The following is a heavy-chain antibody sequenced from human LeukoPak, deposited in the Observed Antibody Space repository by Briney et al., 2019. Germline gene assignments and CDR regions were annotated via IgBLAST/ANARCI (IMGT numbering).Heavy chain of an antibody. Sequence: SETLSLTCSVSGDSVSSNNYYWGWIRQPPGKGLEWIGSINHSEKTFYNPSLKSRVTISVDTSKNQFSLKLSSVTAADTAVYYCARGGIYYDILTGYYKGEYYFDYWGQGTLVTVSS. J-gene: IGHJ4*02. CDR3: ARGGIYYDILTGYYKGEYYFDY. V-gene: IGHV4-39*01. D-gene: IGHD3-9*01. CDR2: INHSEKT. CDR1: GDSVSSNNYY.